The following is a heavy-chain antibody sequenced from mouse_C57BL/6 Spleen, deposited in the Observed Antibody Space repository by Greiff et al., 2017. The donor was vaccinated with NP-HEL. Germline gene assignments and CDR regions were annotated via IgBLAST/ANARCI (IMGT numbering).Heavy chain of an antibody. Sequence: EVQLQQSGPELVKPGASVKISCKASGYTFTDYYMNWVKQSHGKSLEWIGDINPNNGGTSYNQKFKGKATLTVDKSSSTAYMELRSLTSEDSAVYYCARGGGWLPHAMDYWGQGTSVTVSS. CDR3: ARGGGWLPHAMDY. CDR2: INPNNGGT. J-gene: IGHJ4*01. CDR1: GYTFTDYY. V-gene: IGHV1-26*01. D-gene: IGHD2-3*01.